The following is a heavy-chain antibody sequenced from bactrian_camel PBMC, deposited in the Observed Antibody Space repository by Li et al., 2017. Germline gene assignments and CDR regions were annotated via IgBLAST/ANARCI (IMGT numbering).Heavy chain of an antibody. D-gene: IGHD2*01. J-gene: IGHJ4*01. CDR1: GDPYTKYC. V-gene: IGHV3S6*01. Sequence: HVQLVESGGGLVQPGGSLRLSCTASGDPYTKYCMAWFRQAPGKEREGVAGIWGDGRSAYYADSVKGRFTISLDNAKNTLYLRMNSLKPEDTAMYYCAAGGHCYDYRFVNYWGQGTQVTVS. CDR2: IWGDGRSA. CDR3: AAGGHCYDYRFVNY.